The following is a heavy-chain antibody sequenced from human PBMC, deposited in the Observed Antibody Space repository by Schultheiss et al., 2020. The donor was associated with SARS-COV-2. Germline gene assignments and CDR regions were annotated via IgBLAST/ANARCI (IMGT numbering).Heavy chain of an antibody. D-gene: IGHD3-10*01. J-gene: IGHJ5*02. CDR3: GRGRWDPMVQGEDRAGNWFDP. Sequence: GGSLRLSCAASGFTFDDYAMHWVRQAPGKGLEWVSYISSSSSYTNYADSVKGRFTISRDNAKDTVYLQMNSLRAEDTAVYYCGRGRWDPMVQGEDRAGNWFDPRGQGTLVTVAS. CDR2: ISSSSSYT. CDR1: GFTFDDYA. V-gene: IGHV3-11*06.